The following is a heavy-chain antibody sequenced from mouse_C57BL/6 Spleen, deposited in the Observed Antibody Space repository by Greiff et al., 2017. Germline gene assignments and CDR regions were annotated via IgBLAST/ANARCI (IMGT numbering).Heavy chain of an antibody. Sequence: QVQLKQSGAELVRPGASVKLSCKASSYTFTDYYINWVKQRPGQGLEWIARIYPGSGNTYYNEKFKGKATLTAEKSSSTAYMQLSSLTSEDSAVYFCARDDYDGAWFAYWGQGTLVTVSA. V-gene: IGHV1-76*01. D-gene: IGHD2-4*01. CDR3: ARDDYDGAWFAY. CDR1: SYTFTDYY. CDR2: IYPGSGNT. J-gene: IGHJ3*01.